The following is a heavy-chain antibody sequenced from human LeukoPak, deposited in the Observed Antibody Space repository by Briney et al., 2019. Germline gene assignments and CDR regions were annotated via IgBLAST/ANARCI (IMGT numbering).Heavy chain of an antibody. CDR2: INHSGST. Sequence: SETLSLTCAVYGGSFSGYYWSWIRQPPGKGLEWIGEINHSGSTNYNPSLKSRVTISVDTSKNQFSLKLSSVTAVDTAVYYCARHSSGWILFDYWGQGTLVTVSS. V-gene: IGHV4-34*01. D-gene: IGHD6-19*01. J-gene: IGHJ4*02. CDR1: GGSFSGYY. CDR3: ARHSSGWILFDY.